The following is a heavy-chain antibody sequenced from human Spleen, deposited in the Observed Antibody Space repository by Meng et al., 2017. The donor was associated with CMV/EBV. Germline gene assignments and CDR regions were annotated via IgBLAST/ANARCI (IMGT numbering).Heavy chain of an antibody. CDR3: ARDRMTTFEVGDYYSGMDV. Sequence: GESLKISCAASGFTFSSYAMHWVRQAPGKGLEWVAVISYDGSNKYYADSVKGRFTISRDNSKNTLYLQMNSLRAEDTAVYYCARDRMTTFEVGDYYSGMDVWGQGTTVTVSS. D-gene: IGHD3-10*02. J-gene: IGHJ6*02. V-gene: IGHV3-30-3*01. CDR2: ISYDGSNK. CDR1: GFTFSSYA.